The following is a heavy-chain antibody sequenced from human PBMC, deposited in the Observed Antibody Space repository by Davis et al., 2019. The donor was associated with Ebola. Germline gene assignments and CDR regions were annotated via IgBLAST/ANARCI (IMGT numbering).Heavy chain of an antibody. V-gene: IGHV3-33*06. CDR2: IWYDGSNK. D-gene: IGHD2-8*02. Sequence: GESLKISCAASGFTFSSYGMHWVRQAPGKGLEWVAVIWYDGSNKYYADSVKGRFTISRDNSKNTLYLQMNSLRAEDTAVYYCANTEILYWWSAESYGMDVWGQGTTVTVSS. J-gene: IGHJ6*02. CDR3: ANTEILYWWSAESYGMDV. CDR1: GFTFSSYG.